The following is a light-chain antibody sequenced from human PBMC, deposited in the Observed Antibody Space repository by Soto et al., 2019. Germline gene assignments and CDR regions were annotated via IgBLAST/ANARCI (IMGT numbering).Light chain of an antibody. V-gene: IGKV3-11*01. J-gene: IGKJ5*01. CDR1: QSFSSY. Sequence: EIVLTQSPATLSLSPGERATLSCRASQSFSSYLAWYQQKPGQAPRLLIYDASKRATGIPARISGRGSGTDFTLTISSLEPEDFVVYYCQQRSNWPPVITFGQGTRLEIK. CDR2: DAS. CDR3: QQRSNWPPVIT.